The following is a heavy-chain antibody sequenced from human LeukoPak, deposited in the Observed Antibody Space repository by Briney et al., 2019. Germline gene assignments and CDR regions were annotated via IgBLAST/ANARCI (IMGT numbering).Heavy chain of an antibody. Sequence: GSLRLSCAASGFPFSSYWMTWVRQSPGKGLEWVSSISSSSSYIYYTDSLKGRFTISRDNAKKSLYLQMNSLRAKDTAVYFCAIEGLYNYGYVYGYWGQGTLVTVSS. D-gene: IGHD3-10*01. J-gene: IGHJ4*02. CDR2: ISSSSSYI. CDR1: GFPFSSYW. CDR3: AIEGLYNYGYVYGY. V-gene: IGHV3-21*01.